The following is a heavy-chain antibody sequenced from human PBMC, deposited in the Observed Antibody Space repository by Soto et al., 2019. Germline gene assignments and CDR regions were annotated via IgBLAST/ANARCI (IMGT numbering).Heavy chain of an antibody. V-gene: IGHV3-53*01. CDR1: GLSVSNNH. CDR2: IHGGGSA. D-gene: IGHD1-1*01. Sequence: VQLVESGGSLIQPGGSLRLSCAASGLSVSNNHMTWVRQAPGKGLEWVSLIHGGGSAYYVDSVKGRFTISRDNSKNTLYLQMDSLRAEDTAIYYCAGRLTTAASLDYWGQGTLVTVSS. CDR3: AGRLTTAASLDY. J-gene: IGHJ4*02.